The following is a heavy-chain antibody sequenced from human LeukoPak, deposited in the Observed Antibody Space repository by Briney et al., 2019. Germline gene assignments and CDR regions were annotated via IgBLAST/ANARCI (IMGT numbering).Heavy chain of an antibody. CDR2: IYYSGST. J-gene: IGHJ5*02. V-gene: IGHV4-59*01. Sequence: SETLSLTCTVSGGSISSYYWSWIRQPPGKGLEWIGYIYYSGSTNYNPSLKSRVTISVDTSKNRFSLKLSSVTAADTAVYYYARARNWFDPWGQGTLVTVSS. CDR3: ARARNWFDP. CDR1: GGSISSYY.